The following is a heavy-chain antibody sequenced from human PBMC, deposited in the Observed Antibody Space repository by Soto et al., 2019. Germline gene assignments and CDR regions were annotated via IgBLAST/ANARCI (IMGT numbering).Heavy chain of an antibody. CDR1: GGTFSSYA. CDR3: ARARRSCGGDCYSLDY. V-gene: IGHV1-69*01. CDR2: IIPIFGTA. D-gene: IGHD2-21*02. J-gene: IGHJ4*02. Sequence: QVQLVQSGAEVKKPGSSVKVSCKASGGTFSSYAISWVXXXXXXGLEWMGGIIPIFGTANYAQKFQGRVTITADESTSTAYMELSSLRSEDTAVYYCARARRSCGGDCYSLDYWGQGTLVTVSS.